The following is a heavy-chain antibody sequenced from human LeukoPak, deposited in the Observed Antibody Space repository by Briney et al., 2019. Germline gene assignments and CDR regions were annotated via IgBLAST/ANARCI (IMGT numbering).Heavy chain of an antibody. CDR2: ISYDGSNK. V-gene: IGHV3-30-3*01. J-gene: IGHJ4*02. CDR3: ARDPDSSGWSQNYFDY. D-gene: IGHD6-19*01. Sequence: GGSLRLSCAASGFTFSSYAMHWVRQAPGKGLESVAVISYDGSNKYYADSVKGRFTISRDNSKNTLYLQMNSLRAEDTAVYYCARDPDSSGWSQNYFDYWGQGTLVTVSS. CDR1: GFTFSSYA.